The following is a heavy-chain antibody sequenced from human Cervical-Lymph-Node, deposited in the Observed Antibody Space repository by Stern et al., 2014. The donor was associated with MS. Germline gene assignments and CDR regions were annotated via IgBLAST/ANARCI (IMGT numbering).Heavy chain of an antibody. D-gene: IGHD3-3*01. V-gene: IGHV3-11*01. CDR1: GFIFSDYY. Sequence: VQLVESGGGLVKPGGSLRLSCAASGFIFSDYYMSWIRQAPGKGLAWISYISSSGNTIYYADSVNGRFTISRDNAKNSLYLQMNSLRAEDTAVYYCARDERSDFWSGSRSRFDYWGQGILVTVSS. J-gene: IGHJ4*02. CDR2: ISSSGNTI. CDR3: ARDERSDFWSGSRSRFDY.